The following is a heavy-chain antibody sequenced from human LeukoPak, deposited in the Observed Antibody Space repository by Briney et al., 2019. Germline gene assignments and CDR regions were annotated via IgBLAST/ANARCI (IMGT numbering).Heavy chain of an antibody. CDR2: IYYSGST. CDR1: GGSISSSSYY. J-gene: IGHJ5*02. D-gene: IGHD3-10*01. Sequence: SETLSLTCTVSGGSISSSSYYWGWIRQPPGKGLEWIGCIYYSGSTYYNPSLQSRVTISVDTSKNQFSLKLSSVTAADTAVYYCARLGGSAYLGRWFDPWGQGTLVTVSS. V-gene: IGHV4-39*01. CDR3: ARLGGSAYLGRWFDP.